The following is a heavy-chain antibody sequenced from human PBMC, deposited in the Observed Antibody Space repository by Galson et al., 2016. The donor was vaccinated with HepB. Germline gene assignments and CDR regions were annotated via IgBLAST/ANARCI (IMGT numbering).Heavy chain of an antibody. V-gene: IGHV3-7*01. CDR3: TRGHYCDG. CDR2: IREDGSEK. CDR1: GYSFSNYW. J-gene: IGHJ4*01. Sequence: SLRLSCAGSGYSFSNYWINWVRQSPGKGLEWVANIREDGSEKNYVDSVRGRFTLSSDYAKRSVHLQMDRLRVEDTAVYYCTRGHYCDGWNRGTLVTVSS.